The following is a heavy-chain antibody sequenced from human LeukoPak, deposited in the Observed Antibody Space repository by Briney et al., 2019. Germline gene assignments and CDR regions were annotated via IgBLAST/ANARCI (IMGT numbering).Heavy chain of an antibody. CDR1: GGSISSYY. Sequence: SETLSLTCTVSGGSISSYYWSWIRQPPGKGLEWIGYIYYSGSTNYNPSLKSRVTISVDTSKNQFSLKLSSVTAADTAVYYCASKRDIVVVPAAPLEYYFDYWGQGALVTVSS. D-gene: IGHD2-2*01. V-gene: IGHV4-59*12. CDR2: IYYSGST. CDR3: ASKRDIVVVPAAPLEYYFDY. J-gene: IGHJ4*02.